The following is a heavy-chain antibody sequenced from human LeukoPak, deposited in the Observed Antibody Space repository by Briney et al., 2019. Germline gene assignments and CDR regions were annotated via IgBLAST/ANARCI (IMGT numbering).Heavy chain of an antibody. J-gene: IGHJ4*02. CDR1: GVSISSYY. V-gene: IGHV4-59*01. Sequence: PSETLSLTCTVSGVSISSYYWSWIRQPPGKRLEWIGHIYYSGSTNYNPSLKSRVTISVDTSKTQSSLKLSSVTAADTAVYYCASRSSIWSGYQDTLYYFDSWGQGTLVTVSS. CDR2: IYYSGST. D-gene: IGHD3-3*01. CDR3: ASRSSIWSGYQDTLYYFDS.